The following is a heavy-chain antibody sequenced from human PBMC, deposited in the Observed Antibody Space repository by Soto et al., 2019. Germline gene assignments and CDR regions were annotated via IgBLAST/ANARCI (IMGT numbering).Heavy chain of an antibody. CDR1: GYTFTSYD. J-gene: IGHJ6*03. CDR3: ARVYRMRMATIDYCYCYLDG. CDR2: MNPNSGNT. D-gene: IGHD5-12*01. V-gene: IGHV1-8*01. Sequence: ASVKVSCKASGYTFTSYDINWVRQATGQGLEWMGWMNPNSGNTGYAQKFQGRVTMTRNTSISTAYMELSSLRSEDTAVYYCARVYRMRMATIDYCYCYLDGWGKESTCTV.